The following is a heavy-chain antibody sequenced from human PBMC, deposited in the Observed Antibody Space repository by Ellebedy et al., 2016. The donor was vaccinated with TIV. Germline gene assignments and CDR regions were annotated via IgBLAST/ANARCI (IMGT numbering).Heavy chain of an antibody. CDR3: ARRSEVGGLDY. Sequence: SETLSLTCTVSGDSVSSGSHFWNWIRQPPGKGLEWIGFGYYTGDTFYNPSLKSRVTISVDTSKNQFSLKLSSVTAADTAVYYCARRSEVGGLDYWGQGTLVTVSS. CDR2: GYYTGDT. V-gene: IGHV4-39*07. D-gene: IGHD6-19*01. CDR1: GDSVSSGSHF. J-gene: IGHJ4*02.